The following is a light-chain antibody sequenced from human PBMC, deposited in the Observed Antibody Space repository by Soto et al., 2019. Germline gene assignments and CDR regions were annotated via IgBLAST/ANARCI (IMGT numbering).Light chain of an antibody. Sequence: QSVLTQPPSASATPGQRAAISCSGSSSNIGSYLVNWYQQLPGTAPKLLIHTATQRPSGVPDRFSGSKSGTSATLAISGLQSEDEADYYCAAWDESLSGWVFGGGTKLTVL. V-gene: IGLV1-44*01. CDR2: TAT. J-gene: IGLJ3*02. CDR3: AAWDESLSGWV. CDR1: SSNIGSYL.